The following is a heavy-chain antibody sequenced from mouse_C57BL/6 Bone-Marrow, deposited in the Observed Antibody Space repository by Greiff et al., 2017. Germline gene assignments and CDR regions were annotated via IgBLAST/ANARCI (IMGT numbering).Heavy chain of an antibody. CDR2: ISDGGSYT. CDR1: GFTFSSYA. D-gene: IGHD1-1*01. J-gene: IGHJ2*01. CDR3: ARGVLRD. V-gene: IGHV5-4*03. Sequence: EVKLVESGGGLVKPGGSLKLSCAASGFTFSSYAMSWVRQTPEKRLEWVATISDGGSYTYYPDNVKGRFTISRDNAKNNLYLQMSHLQSEDTAMYYCARGVLRDWGQGTTLTVSS.